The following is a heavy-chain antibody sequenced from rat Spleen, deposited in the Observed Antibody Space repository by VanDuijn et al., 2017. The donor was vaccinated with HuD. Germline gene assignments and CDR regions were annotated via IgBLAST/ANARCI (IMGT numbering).Heavy chain of an antibody. Sequence: EVQLVESDGGLVQPGRSLKLSCAASGFTFSDYYMAWVRQAPTKGLEWVAPISYDGSSTYYRDSVKGRFTISRDNAKSTLYLQMDSLRSEDTATYYCARPGIPPATGGFAYWGQGTLVTVSS. J-gene: IGHJ3*01. CDR2: ISYDGSST. V-gene: IGHV5-29*01. CDR3: ARPGIPPATGGFAY. D-gene: IGHD5-1*01. CDR1: GFTFSDYY.